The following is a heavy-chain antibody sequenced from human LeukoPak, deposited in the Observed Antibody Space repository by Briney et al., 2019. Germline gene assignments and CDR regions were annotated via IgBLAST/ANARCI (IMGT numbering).Heavy chain of an antibody. D-gene: IGHD3-3*01. V-gene: IGHV3-11*04. CDR2: ISTTGGTI. CDR3: ARDRGIFGVAMDQ. J-gene: IGHJ4*02. CDR1: GFTFRDYY. Sequence: GGSLRLSCAASGFTFRDYYMAWIRKAPGKGLEWVSYISTTGGTIYYPDSMKGRFTISRDNAKNSLFLQLNSLRVEDTAVYYCARDRGIFGVAMDQWGQGTLVTVSS.